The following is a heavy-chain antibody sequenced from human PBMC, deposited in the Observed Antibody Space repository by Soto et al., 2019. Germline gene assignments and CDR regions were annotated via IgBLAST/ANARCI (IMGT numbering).Heavy chain of an antibody. D-gene: IGHD3-22*01. CDR1: GFTFSGSA. Sequence: EVQLVESGGGLVQPGGSLKLSCAASGFTFSGSAIHWVRQASGKGLEWVGHIRSKIHNYATAYAASVKGRFTISRHESNSTAYLQMNRLKTEDTAVYYCTRRGDTSAPGVDYWGQGTLVTVSS. V-gene: IGHV3-73*02. CDR2: IRSKIHNYAT. CDR3: TRRGDTSAPGVDY. J-gene: IGHJ4*02.